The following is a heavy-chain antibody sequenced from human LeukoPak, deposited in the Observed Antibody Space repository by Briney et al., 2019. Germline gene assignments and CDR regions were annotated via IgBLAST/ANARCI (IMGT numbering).Heavy chain of an antibody. CDR3: ARFPGESAY. V-gene: IGHV1-2*02. Sequence: ASVKVSCKTSGYTFTGFYLHWVRQAPGQGLEWMGWINPNSGGTNYAQKYQGRVTMTRDTSISTAYVELSSLRPDDTAVYYCARFPGESAYWGQGALVTVSS. CDR2: INPNSGGT. D-gene: IGHD1-14*01. CDR1: GYTFTGFY. J-gene: IGHJ4*02.